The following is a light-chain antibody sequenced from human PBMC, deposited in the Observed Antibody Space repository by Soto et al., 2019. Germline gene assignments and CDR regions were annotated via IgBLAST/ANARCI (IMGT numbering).Light chain of an antibody. CDR3: RLYTSENTYV. J-gene: IGLJ1*01. CDR2: EAS. CDR1: ITDFVSYNR. Sequence: QSPLNQAPSVSGSPGQSFTISCTGTITDFVSYNRVSWYQQPPGTAPKLIIYEASNRPSGVPDRFSGSKSGNTASLTISGLQAADEADYYCRLYTSENTYVFGTGTKVTVL. V-gene: IGLV2-18*01.